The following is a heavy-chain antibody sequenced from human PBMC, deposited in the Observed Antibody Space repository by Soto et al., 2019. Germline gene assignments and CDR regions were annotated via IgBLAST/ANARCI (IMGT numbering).Heavy chain of an antibody. V-gene: IGHV1-18*01. J-gene: IGHJ4*02. D-gene: IGHD2-15*01. CDR3: ARDPGVVVVAGSDY. CDR1: GYTFTNYG. Sequence: ASVKVSCKASGYTFTNYGINWVRQAPGQGLERMGWISAYNGNTNYVQKLQGRVTMTTDTSTSTAYMELRSLRSDDTAVYYCARDPGVVVVAGSDYWGQGTLVTVSS. CDR2: ISAYNGNT.